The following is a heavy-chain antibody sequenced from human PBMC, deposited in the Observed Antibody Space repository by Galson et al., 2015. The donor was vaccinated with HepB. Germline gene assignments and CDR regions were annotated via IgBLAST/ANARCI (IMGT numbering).Heavy chain of an antibody. J-gene: IGHJ4*02. V-gene: IGHV3-23*01. CDR1: GFTFSNYA. Sequence: SLRLSCAASGFTFSNYAMSWVRQAPGKGLEWVSVISDSGDSTCYADSVKGRFTISRDNSKNTLYLQMNSLRAEDTAVYYCAKEGWDLLTYFDYWGQGTLVTVSS. CDR2: ISDSGDST. CDR3: AKEGWDLLTYFDY. D-gene: IGHD1-26*01.